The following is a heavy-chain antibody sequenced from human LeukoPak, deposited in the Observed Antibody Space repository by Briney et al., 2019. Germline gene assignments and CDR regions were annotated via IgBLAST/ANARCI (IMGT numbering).Heavy chain of an antibody. Sequence: GGSLRLSCGASGFIFDTNDMHWVRQAPGKGLEWVAFIRSDGYHTYYADSVKGRFTITRDNSKNTLYLQMNSLRLEDMAVYYCAKPSGSGVDYWGRGTRVTVSS. D-gene: IGHD1-26*01. CDR1: GFIFDTND. CDR3: AKPSGSGVDY. J-gene: IGHJ4*02. CDR2: IRSDGYHT. V-gene: IGHV3-30*02.